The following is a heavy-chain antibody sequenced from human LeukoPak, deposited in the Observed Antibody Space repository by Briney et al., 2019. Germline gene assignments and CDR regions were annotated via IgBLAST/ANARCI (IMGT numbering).Heavy chain of an antibody. D-gene: IGHD2-21*01. J-gene: IGHJ4*02. Sequence: GGSLRLSCAASGFTFSSYTMNWVRQAPAKGLGWVSYTTSSGKTIYYAASLEGRFTIARDNPKNSLYLKMSSLRAEDTALYYCARQAICGDNWYYRQLDLWGQGKLVTVSS. CDR1: GFTFSSYT. CDR2: TTSSGKTI. V-gene: IGHV3-48*01. CDR3: ARQAICGDNWYYRQLDL.